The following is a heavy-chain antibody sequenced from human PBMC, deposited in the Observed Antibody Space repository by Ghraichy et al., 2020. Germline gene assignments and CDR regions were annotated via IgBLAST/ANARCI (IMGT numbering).Heavy chain of an antibody. CDR1: GFTFSSYA. Sequence: GGSLRLSCSASGFTFSSYAMDWLRRAPGKGLEYVSTIRTNGVSTYYADSVKGRFTISRDNSKNTLYLQMSSLRPEDTAVYYCVKGWFTFDWWCQGTLVPVPS. CDR2: IRTNGVST. V-gene: IGHV3-64D*06. D-gene: IGHD2-15*01. J-gene: IGHJ4*02. CDR3: VKGWFTFDW.